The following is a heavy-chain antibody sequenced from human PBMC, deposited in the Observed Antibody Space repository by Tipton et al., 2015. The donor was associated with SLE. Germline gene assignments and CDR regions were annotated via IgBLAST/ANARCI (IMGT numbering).Heavy chain of an antibody. Sequence: SLRLSCAASGFTFSSYSMNWVRQAPGKGLEWVGFIRSKAYGGTTEYAASVKGRFTISRDDSKSIAYLQMNSLKTEDTAVYYCTRSRRYCSSTSCFYFDYWGQGTLVTVSS. J-gene: IGHJ4*02. CDR2: IRSKAYGGTT. D-gene: IGHD2-2*01. CDR1: GFTFSSYS. CDR3: TRSRRYCSSTSCFYFDY. V-gene: IGHV3-49*04.